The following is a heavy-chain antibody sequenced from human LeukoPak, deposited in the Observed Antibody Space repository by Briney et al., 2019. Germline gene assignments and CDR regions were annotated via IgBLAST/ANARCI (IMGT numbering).Heavy chain of an antibody. D-gene: IGHD4-23*01. V-gene: IGHV1-2*02. CDR1: GYTFTGYY. J-gene: IGHJ6*03. CDR3: ARAGDYGGISYYYYYMDV. Sequence: GASVKVSCKASGYTFTGYYMHWVRQAPGQGLEWMGWINPNSGGANYAQKFQGRVTMTRDTSISTAYMELSRLRSDDTAVYYCARAGDYGGISYYYYYMDVWGKGTTVTISS. CDR2: INPNSGGA.